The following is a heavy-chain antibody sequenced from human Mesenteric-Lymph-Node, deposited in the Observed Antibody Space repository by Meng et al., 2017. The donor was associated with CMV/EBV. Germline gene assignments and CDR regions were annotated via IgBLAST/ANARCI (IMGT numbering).Heavy chain of an antibody. CDR2: ITWNGGTI. V-gene: IGHV3-9*01. CDR3: AKEMWAARGMSALHI. D-gene: IGHD6-13*01. J-gene: IGHJ3*02. Sequence: SLKISCAASGFTFDDYAMHWVRQAPGKGLEWVSTITWNGGTIGYADSVKGRFTISRDNARNSLFLQMNSLRPGDTAFYYCAKEMWAARGMSALHIWGQGTKVTVSS. CDR1: GFTFDDYA.